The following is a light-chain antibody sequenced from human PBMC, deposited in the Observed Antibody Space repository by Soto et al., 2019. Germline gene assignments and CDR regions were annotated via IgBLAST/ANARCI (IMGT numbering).Light chain of an antibody. Sequence: EIVMTQSPATLSVSPGERATLCCRASQSVSGNLAWYQLKPGQAARLLIYGASSRATGIPGRFSGSGCGTEFSPTTSSLQSAEFAAYYCWQYNKWRPLITFGQGTRLEIK. CDR3: WQYNKWRPLIT. CDR2: GAS. CDR1: QSVSGN. V-gene: IGKV3D-15*01. J-gene: IGKJ5*01.